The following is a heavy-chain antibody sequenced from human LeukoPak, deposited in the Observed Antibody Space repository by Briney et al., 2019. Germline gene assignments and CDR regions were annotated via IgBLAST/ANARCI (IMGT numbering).Heavy chain of an antibody. Sequence: PGGSLRLSCAASGFTFSSYAMHWVRQAPGKGLEYVSAISSNGGSTYYANSVKGRFTISRDNSKNTLYLQMGSLRAEDMAVYYCARADVLRYFDWFGYYGMDVWGQGTTVTVSS. CDR2: ISSNGGST. V-gene: IGHV3-64*01. CDR1: GFTFSSYA. CDR3: ARADVLRYFDWFGYYGMDV. D-gene: IGHD3-9*01. J-gene: IGHJ6*02.